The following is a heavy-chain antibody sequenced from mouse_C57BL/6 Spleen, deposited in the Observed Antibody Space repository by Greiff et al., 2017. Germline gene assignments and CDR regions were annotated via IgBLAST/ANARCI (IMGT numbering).Heavy chain of an antibody. J-gene: IGHJ4*01. CDR1: GYTFTDYN. V-gene: IGHV1-18*01. D-gene: IGHD1-1*01. Sequence: EVQRVESGPELVKPGASVKIPCKASGYTFTDYNMDWVKQSHGKSLEWIGDINPNNGGTIYNQKFKGKATLTVDKSSSTAYMELRSLTSEDTAVYYCARRRYYYGSSSYAMDYWGQGTSVTVSS. CDR2: INPNNGGT. CDR3: ARRRYYYGSSSYAMDY.